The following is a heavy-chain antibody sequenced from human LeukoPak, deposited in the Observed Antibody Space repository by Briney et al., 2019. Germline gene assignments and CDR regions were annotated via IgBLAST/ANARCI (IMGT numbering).Heavy chain of an antibody. V-gene: IGHV4-59*01. D-gene: IGHD6-19*01. CDR3: ATLGGGSGWYIDY. Sequence: SETLSLTCTVSVGSISTYYWSWIRQPPGKGLEWIGYIYYSGSTNYNPSLRSRDTMSVDTSKNQFSLKMSSVTAADTAVYYCATLGGGSGWYIDYWGQGTLVTVSS. CDR1: VGSISTYY. J-gene: IGHJ4*02. CDR2: IYYSGST.